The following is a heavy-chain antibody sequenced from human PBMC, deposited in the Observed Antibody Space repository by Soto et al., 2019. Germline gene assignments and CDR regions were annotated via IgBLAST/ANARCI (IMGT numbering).Heavy chain of an antibody. Sequence: QLQLQESGPGLVKPSETLSLTCTVSGGSISSSSYYWGWIRQPPGKGLEWIGSIYYSGSTYYNPSLKSRVTISVDTSKNQFSLKLSSVTAADTAVYYCARAAPAVTTIGLVDPWGQGTLVTVSS. J-gene: IGHJ5*02. V-gene: IGHV4-39*01. D-gene: IGHD4-17*01. CDR2: IYYSGST. CDR3: ARAAPAVTTIGLVDP. CDR1: GGSISSSSYY.